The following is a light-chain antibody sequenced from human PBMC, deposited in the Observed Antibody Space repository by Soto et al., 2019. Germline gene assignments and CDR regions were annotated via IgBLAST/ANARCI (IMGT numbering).Light chain of an antibody. V-gene: IGLV1-36*01. J-gene: IGLJ2*01. Sequence: QSVLTQPPSVSEAPRQRVTISCSGSSSNIGSNDVNLYQQLPGKAPKLLIYYDDLLPSGVSDRFSGSKSGTSASLAIRGLQSEDEADYYCAAWDDNLNGVIFGGGTKLTVL. CDR2: YDD. CDR1: SSNIGSND. CDR3: AAWDDNLNGVI.